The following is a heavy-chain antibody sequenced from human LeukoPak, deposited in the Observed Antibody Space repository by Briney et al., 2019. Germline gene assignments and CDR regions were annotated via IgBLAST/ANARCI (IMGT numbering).Heavy chain of an antibody. V-gene: IGHV3-53*05. CDR2: IYSGGST. J-gene: IGHJ5*02. CDR3: ARESRGQLLLFWFDP. D-gene: IGHD2-2*01. Sequence: GGSLRLSCAASGFTVSSNYMNWVRQAPGKGLQWVSVIYSGGSTYYADSVKGRFTISRDNSKNTLYLQMNSLRAEDTAVYYCARESRGQLLLFWFDPWGQGTLVTVSS. CDR1: GFTVSSNY.